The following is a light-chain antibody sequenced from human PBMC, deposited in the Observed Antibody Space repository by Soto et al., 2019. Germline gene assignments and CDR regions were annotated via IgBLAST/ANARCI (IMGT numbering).Light chain of an antibody. CDR1: QSINSN. Sequence: EIVLTQSPGTLSLSPGERATLFCRASQSINSNLAWYQQKPGQAPSLLIYGAFTRATGIPARFSGTGSGTEFTLTISSLQSEDLALYYCQQYNDWPLTFGQGTKVDIK. J-gene: IGKJ1*01. V-gene: IGKV3-15*01. CDR2: GAF. CDR3: QQYNDWPLT.